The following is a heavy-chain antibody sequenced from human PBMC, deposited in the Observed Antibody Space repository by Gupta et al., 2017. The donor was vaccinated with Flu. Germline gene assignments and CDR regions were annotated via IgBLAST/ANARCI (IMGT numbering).Heavy chain of an antibody. Sequence: EVQLLESGGGLVQPGGSLRLYCAASGFTFSGYDVSWVLQAPGKGLDGVAGISGSGATTYNADYVKSRFTISRDNSWNTLYLQMNSLRAEDTALYFCAKHPNSGTYFYLDYWGQVTLLTVSS. CDR1: GFTFSGYD. V-gene: IGHV3-23*01. CDR3: AKHPNSGTYFYLDY. J-gene: IGHJ4*02. CDR2: ISGSGATT. D-gene: IGHD1-26*01.